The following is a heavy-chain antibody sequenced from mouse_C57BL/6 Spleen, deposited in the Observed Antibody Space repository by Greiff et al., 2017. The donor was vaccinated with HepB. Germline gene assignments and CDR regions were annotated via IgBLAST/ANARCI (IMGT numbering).Heavy chain of an antibody. CDR1: GFTFSSYT. D-gene: IGHD2-4*01. CDR2: ISGGGGNT. J-gene: IGHJ2*01. CDR3: ARHIYYDYGVDY. V-gene: IGHV5-9*01. Sequence: EVQVVESGGGLVKPGGSLKLSCAASGFTFSSYTMSWVRQTPEKRLEWVATISGGGGNTYYPDSVKGRFTISRDNAKNTLYLQMSSLRSEDTALYYCARHIYYDYGVDYWGQGTTLTVSS.